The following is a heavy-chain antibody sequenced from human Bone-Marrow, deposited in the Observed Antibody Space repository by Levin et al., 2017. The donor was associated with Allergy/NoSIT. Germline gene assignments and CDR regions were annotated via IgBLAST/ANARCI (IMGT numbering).Heavy chain of an antibody. J-gene: IGHJ4*02. CDR1: GFSLSTTGVG. CDR3: AHSLVYPGGY. CDR2: IYWDDQK. D-gene: IGHD3-9*01. Sequence: SGPTLVKPPQTLTLTCTVSGFSLSTTGVGVGWIRQPPGKALEWLALIYWDDQKRYSPSLQSRLSITKDSSKNQVVLTLTNMAPVDTATYYCAHSLVYPGGYWGQGILVVVSS. V-gene: IGHV2-5*02.